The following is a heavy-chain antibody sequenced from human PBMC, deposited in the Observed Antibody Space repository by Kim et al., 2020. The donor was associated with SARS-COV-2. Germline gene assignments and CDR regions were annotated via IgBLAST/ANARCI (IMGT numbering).Heavy chain of an antibody. Sequence: GGSLRLSCAASGFTFSSYAMSWVRQAPGKGLEWVSAISGSGGSKYYADSVKGRFTISRDNSKNTLYLQMNSLRAEDTAVYYCAKIKGFGEPLMYYYGMDVRGQGTTVTVSS. CDR3: AKIKGFGEPLMYYYGMDV. V-gene: IGHV3-23*01. D-gene: IGHD3-10*01. CDR2: ISGSGGSK. CDR1: GFTFSSYA. J-gene: IGHJ6*02.